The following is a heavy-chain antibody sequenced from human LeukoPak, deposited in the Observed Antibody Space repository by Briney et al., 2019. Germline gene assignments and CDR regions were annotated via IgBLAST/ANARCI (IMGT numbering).Heavy chain of an antibody. D-gene: IGHD6-13*01. CDR3: AEGGIAAAIGY. Sequence: PSETLSLTCAVYGGSFSGYYWSWIRQPPGKGLEWIGEINHSGSTNYNTSLKSRVTISVDTSKNQFSLKLSSVTAADTAVYYCAEGGIAAAIGYWGQGTLVTVSS. CDR2: INHSGST. J-gene: IGHJ4*02. CDR1: GGSFSGYY. V-gene: IGHV4-34*01.